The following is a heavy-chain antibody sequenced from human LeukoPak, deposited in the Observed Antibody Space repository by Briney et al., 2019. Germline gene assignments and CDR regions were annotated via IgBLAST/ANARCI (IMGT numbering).Heavy chain of an antibody. J-gene: IGHJ4*02. CDR3: ARVTTIFGVVIKGVDY. V-gene: IGHV4-59*01. CDR2: IYYSGST. D-gene: IGHD3-3*01. Sequence: SETLSLTCTVSGGSISSYYWSWIRQPPGKGLDWIGYIYYSGSTNYNPSLKSRVTISIDTSKNQFSLKLSSVTAADTAVYYCARVTTIFGVVIKGVDYWGQGTLVTVSS. CDR1: GGSISSYY.